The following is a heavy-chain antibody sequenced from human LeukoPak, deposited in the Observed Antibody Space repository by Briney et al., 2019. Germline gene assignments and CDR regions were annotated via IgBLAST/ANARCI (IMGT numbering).Heavy chain of an antibody. CDR2: INGDGSRT. CDR1: GFTVSTVD. CDR3: AKDRSPGWFDP. D-gene: IGHD6-13*01. Sequence: TWGSLCLSCAASGFTVSTVDMHWVRQAPGQGQMWVSRINGDGSRTDYVDSVKGRFTISRDNAKNTLYLQMNSLRAGDTGVYYWAKDRSPGWFDPGGQGTLVSVSS. V-gene: IGHV3-74*01. J-gene: IGHJ5*02.